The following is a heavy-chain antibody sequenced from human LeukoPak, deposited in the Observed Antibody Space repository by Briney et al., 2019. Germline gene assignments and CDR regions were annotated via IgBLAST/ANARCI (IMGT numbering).Heavy chain of an antibody. J-gene: IGHJ4*02. CDR1: GGTFSSYT. V-gene: IGHV1-69*02. Sequence: EASVKVSCKASGGTFSSYTISWVRQAPGQGLDWMGRIIPILGIANYAQKFQGRVTITADKSTSTAYMELSSLRSEDTAVYYCARVSSTEQPYAFWGQGTLVNVSS. D-gene: IGHD1/OR15-1a*01. CDR2: IIPILGIA. CDR3: ARVSSTEQPYAF.